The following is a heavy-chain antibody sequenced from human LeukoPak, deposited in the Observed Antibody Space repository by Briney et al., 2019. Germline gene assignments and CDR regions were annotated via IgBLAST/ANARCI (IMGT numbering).Heavy chain of an antibody. CDR3: AKEWGDYGDYGPEYYYMDV. CDR1: GFTFSSYG. CDR2: ISGSGGST. V-gene: IGHV3-23*01. D-gene: IGHD4-17*01. Sequence: GGTLRLSCAASGFTFSSYGMSWVRQAPGKGLEWVSAISGSGGSTYYADSVKGRFTISRDNSKNTLYLQMNSLRAEDTAVYYCAKEWGDYGDYGPEYYYMDVWGKGTTVTVSS. J-gene: IGHJ6*03.